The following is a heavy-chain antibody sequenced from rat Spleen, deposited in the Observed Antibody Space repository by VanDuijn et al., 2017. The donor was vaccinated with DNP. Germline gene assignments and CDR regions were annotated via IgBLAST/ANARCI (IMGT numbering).Heavy chain of an antibody. Sequence: EVQLQESGPGLVKPSQSLSLTCSVTGYSITSNYWAWIRKFPGDKLEWMGYINGAGITNYNPSLKSRISITRDTSRNQFFLQVISVSPEDTATYYCARSDVYNGFDYWGQGVMVTVSS. CDR1: GYSITSNY. CDR3: ARSDVYNGFDY. CDR2: INGAGIT. D-gene: IGHD1-6*01. V-gene: IGHV3-3*01. J-gene: IGHJ2*01.